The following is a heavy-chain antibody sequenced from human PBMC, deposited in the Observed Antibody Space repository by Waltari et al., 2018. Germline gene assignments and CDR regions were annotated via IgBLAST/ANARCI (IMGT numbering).Heavy chain of an antibody. J-gene: IGHJ4*03. Sequence: EVQLVASGGGLAKPGGSLRLSCAASGFTLSSYAMHWVRQAPGKGLEWVSAIRSGGSTYYADSVKGRFTISRDNSKNTLSLQMNSLRAEDTAVYYCAKDWYYGLDSWGQGVVVTVSS. D-gene: IGHD3-3*01. CDR3: AKDWYYGLDS. CDR1: GFTLSSYA. CDR2: IRSGGST. V-gene: IGHV3-23*04.